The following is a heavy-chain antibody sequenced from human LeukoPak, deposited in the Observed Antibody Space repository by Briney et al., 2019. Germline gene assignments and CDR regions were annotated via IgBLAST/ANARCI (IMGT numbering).Heavy chain of an antibody. D-gene: IGHD2-2*03. CDR3: VRVDRPLHAFDL. CDR2: ITATGGI. V-gene: IGHV3-13*01. Sequence: QPGGSLRLSCAASGFTFSGYDMHWDRQATGKGLEWVSAITATGGIYYADSVKGRFTLSGDSAKDSLYLQMNSLRAGDTAVYYCVRVDRPLHAFDLWGQGTMVTVSS. CDR1: GFTFSGYD. J-gene: IGHJ3*01.